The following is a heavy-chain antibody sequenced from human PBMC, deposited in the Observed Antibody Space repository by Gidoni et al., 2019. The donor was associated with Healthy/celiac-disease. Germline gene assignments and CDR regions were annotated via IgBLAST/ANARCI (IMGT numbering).Heavy chain of an antibody. CDR3: ARGCVIYSGCSDY. V-gene: IGHV3-74*01. CDR2: MNSDGSST. D-gene: IGHD5-12*01. Sequence: EVQLVESGGGLVQPGGSQRLSCAASGFTFSSYWMHWVRQAPGKGLVWVSRMNSDGSSTSYADSVKGRFTIARDNAKNTLYLQMNSLRAEDTAVYYCARGCVIYSGCSDYWGQGTLVTVSS. CDR1: GFTFSSYW. J-gene: IGHJ4*02.